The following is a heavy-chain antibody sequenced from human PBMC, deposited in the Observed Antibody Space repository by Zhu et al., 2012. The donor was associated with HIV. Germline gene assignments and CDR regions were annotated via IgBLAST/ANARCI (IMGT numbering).Heavy chain of an antibody. Sequence: QVQLRESGPGLVKPSGTLSLTCAVSGASISSSSYYWGWIRQPPGKGLEWIGSIYYSGSIYYNPSLKNRATLSLETSRNQFSLRLNSVTAADTAVYYCASSLITMIRGLYEVLVDPWGQGTLVTVSS. CDR3: ASSLITMIRGLYEVLVDP. CDR1: GASISSSSYY. V-gene: IGHV4-39*07. J-gene: IGHJ5*02. D-gene: IGHD3-10*01. CDR2: IYYSGSI.